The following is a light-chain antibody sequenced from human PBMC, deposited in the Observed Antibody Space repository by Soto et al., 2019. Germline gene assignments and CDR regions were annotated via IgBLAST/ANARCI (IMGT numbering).Light chain of an antibody. CDR3: ISYTSSALYV. J-gene: IGLJ1*01. V-gene: IGLV2-14*03. Sequence: QSALTQPASASGSPGQSITISCTGTSSDVGGYNYVSWYQQHPGKAPKLMIYDVSNRPSGVSNRFSGSKSGNTASLTISGLQAEDEADYYCISYTSSALYVFGTGTKLTVL. CDR2: DVS. CDR1: SSDVGGYNY.